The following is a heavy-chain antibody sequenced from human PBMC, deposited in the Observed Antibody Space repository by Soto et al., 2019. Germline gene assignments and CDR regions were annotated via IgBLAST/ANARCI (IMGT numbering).Heavy chain of an antibody. D-gene: IGHD6-6*01. CDR2: IYYTGTT. J-gene: IGHJ4*02. CDR1: GDSISNSGSY. V-gene: IGHV4-39*01. Sequence: SETLSLTCTVSGDSISNSGSYWGWIRQPPGKGLEWIGSIYYTGTTYYNKSLKNRVNITVDTSKRQFYLKLTSMTAADTAVYYCGRGLDGRWLVIDSWGQGTLVTVS. CDR3: GRGLDGRWLVIDS.